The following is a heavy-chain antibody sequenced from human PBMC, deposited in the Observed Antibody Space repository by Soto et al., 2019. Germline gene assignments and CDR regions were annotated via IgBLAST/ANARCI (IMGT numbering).Heavy chain of an antibody. V-gene: IGHV3-33*01. J-gene: IGHJ4*02. CDR1: GFTFSSYH. CDR2: IWNDETNR. D-gene: IGHD6-13*01. Sequence: QVQLVESGGGVVQPGRSPRLSCAASGFTFSSYHMHWVRQVPGKGLEWVAIIWNDETNRYYADSVKGRFTISRDNSKNTLWLQMNSLRVEDTAVYYCARIGSWALNFDYWGQGTLVTVSS. CDR3: ARIGSWALNFDY.